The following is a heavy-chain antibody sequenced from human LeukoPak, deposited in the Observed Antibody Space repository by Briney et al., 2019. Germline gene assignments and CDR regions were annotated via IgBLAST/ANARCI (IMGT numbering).Heavy chain of an antibody. CDR2: INHSGST. CDR3: ARGRTWLFYYFDY. J-gene: IGHJ4*02. Sequence: SETLSLTCAVYGGSFSGYYWSWIRQPPGKGLEWIGEINHSGSTNYNPSLKSRVTISVDTSKNQSSLKLSSVTAADTAVYYCARGRTWLFYYFDYWGQGTLVTVSS. CDR1: GGSFSGYY. D-gene: IGHD3-22*01. V-gene: IGHV4-34*01.